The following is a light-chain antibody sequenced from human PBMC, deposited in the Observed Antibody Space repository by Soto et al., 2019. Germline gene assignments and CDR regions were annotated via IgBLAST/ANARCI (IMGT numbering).Light chain of an antibody. V-gene: IGLV2-23*02. CDR2: EVT. CDR3: CSYAGSSTYV. J-gene: IGLJ1*01. Sequence: SALTPPASVSGSPGQSITISCTGTSSDVGNYNLVSWYQQHPGKAPKLMIYEVTKRPSGVSNRFSGSKSGNTASLTISGLQAEDEADYYCCSYAGSSTYVFGTGTKVTVL. CDR1: SSDVGNYNL.